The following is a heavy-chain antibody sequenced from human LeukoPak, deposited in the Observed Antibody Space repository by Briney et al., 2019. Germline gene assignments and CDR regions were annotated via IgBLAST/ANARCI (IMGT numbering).Heavy chain of an antibody. CDR1: GFTFSSYG. CDR3: AKPSSIVGATHHFDY. J-gene: IGHJ4*02. D-gene: IGHD1-26*01. CDR2: ISYDGSNK. Sequence: GGSLRLSCAASGFTFSSYGMHWVRQAPGKGLEWVAVISYDGSNKYYADSVKGRFTISRDNSKNTLYLQMNSLRAEDTAVYYCAKPSSIVGATHHFDYWGQGTLVTVSS. V-gene: IGHV3-30*18.